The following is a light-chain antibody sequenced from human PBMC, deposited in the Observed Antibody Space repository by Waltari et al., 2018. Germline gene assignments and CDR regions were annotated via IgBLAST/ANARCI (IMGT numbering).Light chain of an antibody. J-gene: IGLJ2*01. CDR2: YRSDSDK. CDR1: IDINVDTSS. CDR3: MIWHINAVV. V-gene: IGLV5-45*03. Sequence: QAVLTQPSSLSASPGTSASLTCPLRIDINVDTSSISWYHQNPGSPPQYLLRYRSDSDKHQDSRVPRRFSGSKDASANAGILLISGLQSEDEADYYCMIWHINAVVFGGGTTLTVL.